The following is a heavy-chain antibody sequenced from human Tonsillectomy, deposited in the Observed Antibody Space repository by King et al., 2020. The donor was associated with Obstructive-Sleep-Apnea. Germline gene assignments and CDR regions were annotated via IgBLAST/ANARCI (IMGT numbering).Heavy chain of an antibody. V-gene: IGHV3-23*04. CDR2: ISGSGDNT. CDR3: AKDVSFPPMLMLVWFGEREYFQY. J-gene: IGHJ1*01. D-gene: IGHD3-10*01. CDR1: GFTFSSYA. Sequence: QLVQSGGGLVQPGGSLRLSCAASGFTFSSYAMSWVRQTPGKGLEWDSSISGSGDNTYYADSVRGRFTISRDNSKNTLHLQINSLRAEDTAVYYCAKDVSFPPMLMLVWFGEREYFQYWGQGTLVTVSS.